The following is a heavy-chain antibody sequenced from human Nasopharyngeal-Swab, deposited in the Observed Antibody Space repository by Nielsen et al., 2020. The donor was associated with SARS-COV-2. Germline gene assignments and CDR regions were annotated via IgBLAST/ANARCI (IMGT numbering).Heavy chain of an antibody. Sequence: GGSLRLSCAAPGFTFSSYEMNWVRQAPGKGLEWVSYISSSGSTIYYADSVKGRFTISRDNAKNSLYLQMNSLRAEDTAVYYCAREGENDSSGYFSDAFDIWGQGTMVTVSS. CDR1: GFTFSSYE. CDR2: ISSSGSTI. CDR3: AREGENDSSGYFSDAFDI. D-gene: IGHD3-22*01. V-gene: IGHV3-48*03. J-gene: IGHJ3*02.